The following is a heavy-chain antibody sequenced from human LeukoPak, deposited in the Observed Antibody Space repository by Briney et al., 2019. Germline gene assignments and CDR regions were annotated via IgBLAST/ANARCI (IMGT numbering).Heavy chain of an antibody. D-gene: IGHD3/OR15-3a*01. Sequence: ASVKVSCKASGGTFSSYAISWVRQAPGQGLEWMGRIIPILGIANYAQKFQGRVTITADKSTSTAYMELSSLRSEDTAVYYCARSIRGLALDYWGQGTLVTVSS. CDR2: IIPILGIA. J-gene: IGHJ4*02. CDR3: ARSIRGLALDY. V-gene: IGHV1-69*04. CDR1: GGTFSSYA.